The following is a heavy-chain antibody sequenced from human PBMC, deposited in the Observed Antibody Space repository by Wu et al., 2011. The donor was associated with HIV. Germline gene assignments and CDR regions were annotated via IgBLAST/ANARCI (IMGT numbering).Heavy chain of an antibody. J-gene: IGHJ6*02. CDR3: AREGKGWESLGYYYYGMDV. D-gene: IGHD1-26*01. Sequence: QVQLVQSGAEVKKPGSSVKVSCKASGRTFSSYAISWVRQAPGQGLEWMGRIIPIFGTANYAQKFQGRVTITTDESTSTAYMELSSLRSEDTAVYYCAREGKGWESLGYYYYGMDVWGQGTTVTVSS. CDR2: IIPIFGTA. CDR1: GRTFSSYA. V-gene: IGHV1-69*05.